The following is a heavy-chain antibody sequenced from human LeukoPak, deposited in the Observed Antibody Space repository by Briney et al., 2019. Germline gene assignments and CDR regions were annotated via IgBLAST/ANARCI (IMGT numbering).Heavy chain of an antibody. V-gene: IGHV2-26*01. D-gene: IGHD2-8*02. CDR3: ARALLVDYNFDY. Sequence: SGPTLVNPTKTLTLTCTVSGFSLTNAGLGVSWIRQPPGKALEWLAHIFSNDEKSYRTSLKSRLTISKDTSKSQVVLIMTNMDPVDTATYYCARALLVDYNFDYWGRGTLVTVSS. CDR1: GFSLTNAGLG. CDR2: IFSNDEK. J-gene: IGHJ4*02.